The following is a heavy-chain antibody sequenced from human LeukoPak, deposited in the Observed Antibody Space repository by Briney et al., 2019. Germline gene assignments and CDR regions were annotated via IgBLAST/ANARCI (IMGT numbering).Heavy chain of an antibody. CDR1: GFTFSSYW. Sequence: PGGSLRLSCAASGFTFSSYWMSWVRQAPGKGLEWVANIKQDGSEKYYVDSVKGRFTISRDNAKNSLYLQMNSLRAEDTAVYYCARDQRVERWLQLREGGVDYWGQGTLVTVSS. CDR3: ARDQRVERWLQLREGGVDY. J-gene: IGHJ4*02. CDR2: IKQDGSEK. V-gene: IGHV3-7*01. D-gene: IGHD5-24*01.